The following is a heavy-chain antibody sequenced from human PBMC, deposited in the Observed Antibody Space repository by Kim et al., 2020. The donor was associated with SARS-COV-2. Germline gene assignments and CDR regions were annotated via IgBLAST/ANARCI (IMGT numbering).Heavy chain of an antibody. V-gene: IGHV3-74*01. CDR2: IKSDGSTT. CDR3: ARGWGRDS. Sequence: GGSLRLSCAASGFTFSTSWMHWVRQAPGKGLVWVSRIKSDGSTTSYADSVKGRFTISRDNAKNTLYLQMNSLRVEDTAVYYCARGWGRDSWGQGTLGTVS. CDR1: GFTFSTSW. D-gene: IGHD3-16*01. J-gene: IGHJ4*02.